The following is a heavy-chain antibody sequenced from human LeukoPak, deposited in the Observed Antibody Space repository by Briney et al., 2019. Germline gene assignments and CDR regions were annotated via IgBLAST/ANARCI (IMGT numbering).Heavy chain of an antibody. CDR1: GFTFSSYW. Sequence: GGSLRLSCAASGFTFSSYWMSWVRQAPGKGLEWVANIKQDGSEKYYVDSVKGRFTISRDNAKNSLYLQMNSLRAEDTAVYYCARDSALDTAMDTFDYWGQGTLVTVSS. J-gene: IGHJ4*02. V-gene: IGHV3-7*01. D-gene: IGHD5-18*01. CDR2: IKQDGSEK. CDR3: ARDSALDTAMDTFDY.